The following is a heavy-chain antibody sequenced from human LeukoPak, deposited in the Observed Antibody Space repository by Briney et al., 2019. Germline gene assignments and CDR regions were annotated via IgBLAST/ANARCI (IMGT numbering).Heavy chain of an antibody. V-gene: IGHV1-69*04. Sequence: GASVKVSCKASGGTFSSYAISWVRQAPGQGLEWMGRIIPIFGIANYAQKFQGRVTITADKSTSTAYVELSSLRSEDTAVYYCARDRSSWYTEYYYYGMDVWGQGTTVTVSS. D-gene: IGHD6-13*01. CDR3: ARDRSSWYTEYYYYGMDV. CDR1: GGTFSSYA. CDR2: IIPIFGIA. J-gene: IGHJ6*02.